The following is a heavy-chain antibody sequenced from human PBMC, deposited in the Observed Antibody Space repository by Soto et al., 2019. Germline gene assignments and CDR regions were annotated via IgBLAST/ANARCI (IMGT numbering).Heavy chain of an antibody. J-gene: IGHJ6*02. CDR3: ARGVYCSSTSCLRNYYYYYGMDV. V-gene: IGHV4-34*01. Sequence: SETLSLTCAVYGGSFSGYYWSWIRQPPGKGLEWIGEINHSGSTNYNPSLKSRVTISVDTSKNQFSLKLSSVTAADTAVYYCARGVYCSSTSCLRNYYYYYGMDVWGQGTTVTVSS. CDR1: GGSFSGYY. D-gene: IGHD2-2*01. CDR2: INHSGST.